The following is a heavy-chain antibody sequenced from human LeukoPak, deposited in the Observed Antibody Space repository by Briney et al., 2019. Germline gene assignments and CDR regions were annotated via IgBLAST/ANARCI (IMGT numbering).Heavy chain of an antibody. V-gene: IGHV6-1*01. J-gene: IGHJ4*02. Sequence: SQTLSLTCAISGDSVSSNSAAWNWIRQSPSRGLEWLGRTYYRSKWYNDYAVSVKSRITINPDTSKNRFSLQLNSVTPEDTAVYYCARATMVRGVILGFGYWGQGTLVTVSS. CDR2: TYYRSKWYN. D-gene: IGHD3-10*01. CDR1: GDSVSSNSAA. CDR3: ARATMVRGVILGFGY.